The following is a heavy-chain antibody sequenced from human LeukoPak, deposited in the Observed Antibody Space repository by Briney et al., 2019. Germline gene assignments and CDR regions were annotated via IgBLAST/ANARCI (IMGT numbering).Heavy chain of an antibody. CDR1: GGSISSTSYY. Sequence: SETLSLTCTVSGGSISSTSYYWGWIRQPPGKGLEWIRSIYSSGSTYYSPSLKSRVTISEDTSKAHFSLKLSSVTAADTAVYYCGRAPDYWGQGTLVTVSS. CDR2: IYSSGST. V-gene: IGHV4-39*02. J-gene: IGHJ4*02. CDR3: GRAPDY.